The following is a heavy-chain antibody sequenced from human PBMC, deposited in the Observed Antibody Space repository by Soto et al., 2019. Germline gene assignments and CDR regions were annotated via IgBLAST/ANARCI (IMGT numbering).Heavy chain of an antibody. V-gene: IGHV3-33*01. D-gene: IGHD2-2*01. CDR3: ARGDVLPAAILYYGMDV. CDR1: GFPSSAYG. J-gene: IGHJ6*02. Sequence: QAGGSLRLSCATSGFPSSAYGIHWVRQAPGKGLEWVAVIWSDGSQKFYAESVKGRFTVSRDDSKNTVYLHMGNLRAEDTAIYHCARGDVLPAAILYYGMDVWGQGTTVTVLL. CDR2: IWSDGSQK.